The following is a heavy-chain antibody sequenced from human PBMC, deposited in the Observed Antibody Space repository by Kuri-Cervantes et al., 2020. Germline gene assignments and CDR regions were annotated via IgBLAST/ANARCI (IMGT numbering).Heavy chain of an antibody. J-gene: IGHJ3*02. CDR1: GGSISSYY. CDR2: IYYSGST. V-gene: IGHV4-59*01. Sequence: GSLRLSCTVSGGSISSYYWSWIRQPPGKGLEWIGYIYYSGSTNYNPSLKSRVTISVDTSKNQFSLKLSSVTAEDTAVYYCARDRDSSGYYSKDAFDIWGQGTMVTVSS. D-gene: IGHD3-22*01. CDR3: ARDRDSSGYYSKDAFDI.